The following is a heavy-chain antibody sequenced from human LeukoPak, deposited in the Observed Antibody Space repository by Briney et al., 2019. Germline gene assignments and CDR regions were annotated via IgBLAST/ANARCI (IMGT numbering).Heavy chain of an antibody. CDR2: IIPILGIA. CDR3: ARDVEGLDY. Sequence: GPSVKVSCKASGGTFSSYTISWVRQAPGQGLEWMGRIIPILGIANYAQKFQGRVTVTADKSTSTAYMGLSSLRSEDTAVYYCARDVEGLDYWGQGTLVTVSS. V-gene: IGHV1-69*04. D-gene: IGHD1-1*01. J-gene: IGHJ4*02. CDR1: GGTFSSYT.